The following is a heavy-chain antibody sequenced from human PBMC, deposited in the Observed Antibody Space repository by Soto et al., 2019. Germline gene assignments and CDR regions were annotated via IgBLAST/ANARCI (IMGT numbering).Heavy chain of an antibody. CDR2: LSYDGHHD. Sequence: QVHLVESGGGEVQPGGSLKLSGPALGFTLTKLGMPGARKTPAKGLEGLAGLSYDGHHDFYADSVRGRLIISRDNSKNTLFLQMNTLKPDDTAVYYCVKERADFVTVPHATSGMDVWGPGTTVTVSS. CDR3: VKERADFVTVPHATSGMDV. D-gene: IGHD2-15*01. V-gene: IGHV3-30*18. CDR1: GFTLTKLG. J-gene: IGHJ6*02.